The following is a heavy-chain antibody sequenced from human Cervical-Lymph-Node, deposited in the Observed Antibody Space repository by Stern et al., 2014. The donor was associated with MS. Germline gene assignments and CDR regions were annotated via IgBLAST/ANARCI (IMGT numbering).Heavy chain of an antibody. J-gene: IGHJ3*02. CDR2: ISSSGSTI. V-gene: IGHV3-11*01. D-gene: IGHD3-10*01. Sequence: VQLVESGGGLVKPGGSLRLSCAASGFTFSDYYMSWIRQAPGKGLEWVSYISSSGSTIYYADSVKGRFTISRDNAKNSLYLQMNSQRARDRPVYSGARGAYYEGSGAADAFDIWGQGTMVTVSS. CDR3: ARGAYYEGSGAADAFDI. CDR1: GFTFSDYY.